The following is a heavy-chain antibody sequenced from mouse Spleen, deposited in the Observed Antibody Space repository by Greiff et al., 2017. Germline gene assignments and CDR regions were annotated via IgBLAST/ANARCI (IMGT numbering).Heavy chain of an antibody. CDR1: GYTFTSYW. CDR3: AAYYDGSYGYFDV. Sequence: ESGAELAKPGASVKLSCKASGYTFTSYWMHWVKQRPGQGLEWIGYINPSSGYTKYNQKFKDKATLTADKSSSTAYMQLSSLTYEDSAVYYCAAYYDGSYGYFDVWGAGTTVTVSS. V-gene: IGHV1-7*01. CDR2: INPSSGYT. D-gene: IGHD1-1*01. J-gene: IGHJ1*01.